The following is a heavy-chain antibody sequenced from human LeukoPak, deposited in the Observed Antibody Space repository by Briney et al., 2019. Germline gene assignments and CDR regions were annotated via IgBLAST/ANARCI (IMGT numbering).Heavy chain of an antibody. CDR2: ISSSGSTI. V-gene: IGHV3-11*04. CDR1: GFTFSDYY. CDR3: ARWDVVVAAIVY. Sequence: KPGGSPRLSCAASGFTFSDYYMSWIRQAPGKGLEWVSYISSSGSTIYYADSVKGRFTISRDNAKNSLYLQMDSLRAEDTAVYYCARWDVVVAAIVYWGQGTLVTVSS. D-gene: IGHD2-15*01. J-gene: IGHJ4*02.